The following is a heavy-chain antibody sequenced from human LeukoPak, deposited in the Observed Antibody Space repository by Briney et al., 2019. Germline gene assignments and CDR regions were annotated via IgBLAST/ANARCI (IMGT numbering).Heavy chain of an antibody. CDR2: INPNSGGT. Sequence: ASVKVSCTASGYTFTGYYMHWVRQAPGQGLEWMGWINPNSGGTNYAQKFQGRVTMTRDTSISTAYMELSRLRSDDTAVYYCARPQYGGYYYYGMDVWGQGTTVTVSS. V-gene: IGHV1-2*02. CDR3: ARPQYGGYYYYGMDV. J-gene: IGHJ6*02. CDR1: GYTFTGYY. D-gene: IGHD2/OR15-2a*01.